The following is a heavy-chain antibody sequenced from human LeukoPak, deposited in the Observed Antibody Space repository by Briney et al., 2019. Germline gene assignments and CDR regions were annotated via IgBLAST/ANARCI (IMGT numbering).Heavy chain of an antibody. D-gene: IGHD1-26*01. V-gene: IGHV1-2*02. CDR2: INPNSGGT. Sequence: ASVKVSCKASGYTFTGYYMHWVRQAPGQGLEWMGWINPNSGGTNYAQKFQGRVTMTRDTSISTAYMELSRLRSGDTAVYYCAREILYSGSYSYYFDYWGQGTLVTVSS. CDR1: GYTFTGYY. J-gene: IGHJ4*02. CDR3: AREILYSGSYSYYFDY.